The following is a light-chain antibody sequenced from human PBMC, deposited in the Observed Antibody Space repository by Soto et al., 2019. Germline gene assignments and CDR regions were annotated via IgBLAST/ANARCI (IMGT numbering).Light chain of an antibody. CDR1: QGIRNF. CDR3: QKYRSVPV. V-gene: IGKV1-27*01. J-gene: IGKJ3*01. Sequence: DIQMTQSPTSLSASVGDRVTITCRASQGIRNFVAWYQQKPGKAPKLLIYAASTLQSGVPSRVSGSGSGTDVTLTINSLQPEDVATYSCQKYRSVPVFGPGTKVEIK. CDR2: AAS.